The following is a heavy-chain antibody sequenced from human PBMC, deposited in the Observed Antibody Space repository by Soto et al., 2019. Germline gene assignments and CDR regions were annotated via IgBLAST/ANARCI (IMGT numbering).Heavy chain of an antibody. J-gene: IGHJ6*02. D-gene: IGHD5-18*01. V-gene: IGHV1-2*04. CDR3: ARSRGYSYGYYYYGMDV. CDR2: INPNSGGT. Sequence: GASVKVSCKASGYTFTGYYMHWVRQAPGQGLEWMGWINPNSGGTNYAQKFQGWVTMTRDTSISTAYMELSRLRSDDTAVYYCARSRGYSYGYYYYGMDVWGQGTTVTVSS. CDR1: GYTFTGYY.